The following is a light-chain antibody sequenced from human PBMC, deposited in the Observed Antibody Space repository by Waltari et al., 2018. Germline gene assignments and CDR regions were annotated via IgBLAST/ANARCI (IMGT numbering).Light chain of an antibody. CDR1: QSISSN. V-gene: IGKV3-15*01. CDR2: GAS. CDR3: QHYSNWPPWT. Sequence: ELVMTQSPATLSVSPGERATLSCRASQSISSNLAWYQQKPGQAPRILIYGASTRAAGIPARFSGSGSGTEFTFTISSLQSEDFAVYYCQHYSNWPPWTFGQGTRVEIK. J-gene: IGKJ1*01.